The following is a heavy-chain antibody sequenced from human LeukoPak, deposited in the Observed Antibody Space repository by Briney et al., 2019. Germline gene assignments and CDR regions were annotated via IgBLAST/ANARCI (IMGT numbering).Heavy chain of an antibody. D-gene: IGHD5-18*01. Sequence: SVKVSCKASGGTFSSYAISWVRQAPGQGLEWMGRIIPILGIANYAQKFRGRVTITADKSTSTAYMELSSLRSEDTAVYYCAGAPLNSYGGDPYFDYWGQGTLVTVSS. CDR3: AGAPLNSYGGDPYFDY. CDR2: IIPILGIA. CDR1: GGTFSSYA. V-gene: IGHV1-69*04. J-gene: IGHJ4*02.